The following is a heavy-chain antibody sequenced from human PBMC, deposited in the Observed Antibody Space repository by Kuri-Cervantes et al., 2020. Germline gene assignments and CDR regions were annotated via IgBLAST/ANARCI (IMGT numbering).Heavy chain of an antibody. CDR1: GGTFSSYA. Sequence: ASVKVSCKASGGTFSSYAISWVRQAPGQGLEWMGWINPNSGGTSYAQKFQGRVTLTRDTSLGTAYMELSRLRSDDTAVYYCARAGYYGSGSYFGWGDPWGQGTMVTVSS. V-gene: IGHV1-2*02. CDR2: INPNSGGT. D-gene: IGHD3-10*01. CDR3: ARAGYYGSGSYFGWGDP. J-gene: IGHJ3*01.